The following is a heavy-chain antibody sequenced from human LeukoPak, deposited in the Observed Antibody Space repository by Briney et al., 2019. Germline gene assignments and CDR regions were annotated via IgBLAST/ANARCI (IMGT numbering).Heavy chain of an antibody. D-gene: IGHD1-26*01. CDR3: ARVMRRGWEIDY. J-gene: IGHJ4*02. CDR2: IYTSGST. V-gene: IGHV4-4*08. Sequence: SETLSLTCTVSGGPMSPYYWAWIRQPPGKGLEWIGRIYTSGSTNYNPSLKSRVTISVDTSKNQFSLKLSSVTAADTAVYYCARVMRRGWEIDYWGQGTLVTVSS. CDR1: GGPMSPYY.